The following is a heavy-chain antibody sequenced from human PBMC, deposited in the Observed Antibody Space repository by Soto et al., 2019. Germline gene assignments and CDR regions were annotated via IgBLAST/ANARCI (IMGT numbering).Heavy chain of an antibody. V-gene: IGHV3-23*01. J-gene: IGHJ1*01. D-gene: IGHD3-3*01. CDR2: ISGSGGST. CDR1: GFTFSSYA. Sequence: PGGSLRLSCAASGFTFSSYAMSWVRQAPGKGLEWVSAISGSGGSTYYADSVKGRFTISRDNSKNTLYLQMNSLRAEDTAVYYCAKDTYYDFWSAYFQHWGQGTLVTVSS. CDR3: AKDTYYDFWSAYFQH.